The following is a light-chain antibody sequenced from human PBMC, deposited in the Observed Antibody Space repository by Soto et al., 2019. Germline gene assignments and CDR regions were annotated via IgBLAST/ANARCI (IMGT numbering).Light chain of an antibody. V-gene: IGLV1-44*01. Sequence: QPVLTQPPSASGTPGQRVTISCSGSSSNIGSNTVNWYQQLPGTAPKLLIYNNNQRPSGVPDRFSGSKSGTSASLAISGLQSEDEADYYCAAWDDSLNGLVFGTGTKLTVL. CDR2: NNN. CDR3: AAWDDSLNGLV. CDR1: SSNIGSNT. J-gene: IGLJ1*01.